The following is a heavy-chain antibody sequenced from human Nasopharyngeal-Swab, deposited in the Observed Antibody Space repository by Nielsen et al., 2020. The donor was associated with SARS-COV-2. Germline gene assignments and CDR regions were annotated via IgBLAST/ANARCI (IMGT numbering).Heavy chain of an antibody. CDR1: GGTFNSYA. Sequence: SVKVSCKASGGTFNSYAISWVRQAPGQGLEWMGGIIPIFGTANYAQKFQGRVTITADESTSTAYMELSSLRSEDTAVYYCARDDPESPMVGAWYFDYWGQGTLVTVSS. D-gene: IGHD3-10*02. V-gene: IGHV1-69*13. J-gene: IGHJ4*02. CDR3: ARDDPESPMVGAWYFDY. CDR2: IIPIFGTA.